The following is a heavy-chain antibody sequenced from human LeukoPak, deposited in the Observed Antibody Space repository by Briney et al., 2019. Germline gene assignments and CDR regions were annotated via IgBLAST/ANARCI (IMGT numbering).Heavy chain of an antibody. V-gene: IGHV3-15*01. Sequence: GGSLRLSCAVSGLTFSSAWMSWVRQAPGKGLEWVGRLKSKTDGGAIDYAAPVKDRFTISRDDSKNMLYLQTNSLKTEDTAVYFCTTEGYCSGGNCYSFDYWGQGTLVTVSS. CDR2: LKSKTDGGAI. CDR3: TTEGYCSGGNCYSFDY. D-gene: IGHD2-15*01. J-gene: IGHJ4*02. CDR1: GLTFSSAW.